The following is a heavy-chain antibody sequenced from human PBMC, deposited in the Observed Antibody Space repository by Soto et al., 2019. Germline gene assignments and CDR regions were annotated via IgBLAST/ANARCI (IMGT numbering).Heavy chain of an antibody. Sequence: QVQLVQSGAVVKKPGASVKVSCKASGYTFTNYYTHWVRQAPGQGLEWMGIINPSGDSTSYAQKFMVRVTMNRDTSTSTVYMELSSLRSEDTAVYYCARDGTGGSYDFDYWGEGTLVTVSS. V-gene: IGHV1-46*01. D-gene: IGHD1-26*01. CDR3: ARDGTGGSYDFDY. CDR1: GYTFTNYY. CDR2: INPSGDST. J-gene: IGHJ4*02.